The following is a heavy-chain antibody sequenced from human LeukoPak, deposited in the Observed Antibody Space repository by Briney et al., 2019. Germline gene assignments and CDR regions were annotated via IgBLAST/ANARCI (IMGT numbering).Heavy chain of an antibody. J-gene: IGHJ6*03. CDR3: ARALSGSYYDHYYNYMDV. D-gene: IGHD1-26*01. V-gene: IGHV4-4*02. CDR2: IYHSGST. Sequence: PSGTLSLTCAVSGGSISSSNWWSWVRQPPGKGLEWIGEIYHSGSTNYNPSLKSRVTISVDTSKNQFSLKLSSVTAADTAVYYCARALSGSYYDHYYNYMDVWGKGTTVTVSS. CDR1: GGSISSSNW.